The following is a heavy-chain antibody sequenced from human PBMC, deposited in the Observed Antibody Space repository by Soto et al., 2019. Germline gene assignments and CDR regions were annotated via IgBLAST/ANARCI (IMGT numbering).Heavy chain of an antibody. CDR2: IIPIFGTA. V-gene: IGHV1-69*13. CDR1: GGTFSSYA. J-gene: IGHJ6*02. D-gene: IGHD3-3*01. Sequence: VASVKVSCKASGGTFSSYAISWVRQAPGQGLEWMGGIIPIFGTANYAQKFQGRVTITADESTSTAYMELSSLRSEDTAVYYCARDTQIFGVAYRRGYYYYYGMDVWGQGTTVTVS. CDR3: ARDTQIFGVAYRRGYYYYYGMDV.